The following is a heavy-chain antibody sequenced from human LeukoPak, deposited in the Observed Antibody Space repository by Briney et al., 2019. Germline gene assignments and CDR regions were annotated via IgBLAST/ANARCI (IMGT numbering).Heavy chain of an antibody. V-gene: IGHV1-18*01. Sequence: ASVKVSCKASGYTFTSYGISWVRQAPGQGLEWMGWISAYNGNTNYAQKLQGRVTMTTDTSTSTAYMELRSLRSDDTAVYYCARDLPVESVAGISLSYWGQGTLVTVSS. CDR3: ARDLPVESVAGISLSY. CDR1: GYTFTSYG. D-gene: IGHD6-19*01. J-gene: IGHJ4*02. CDR2: ISAYNGNT.